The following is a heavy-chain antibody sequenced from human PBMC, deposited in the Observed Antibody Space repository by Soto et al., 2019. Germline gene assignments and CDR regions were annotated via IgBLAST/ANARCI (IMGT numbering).Heavy chain of an antibody. J-gene: IGHJ5*02. CDR3: ARDLEYSSSSPWFDP. CDR1: GFTFSSYS. Sequence: EVQLVESGGGLVKPGGSLRLSCAASGFTFSSYSMNWVRQAPGKGLEWVSSISSSSSYIYYADSVKGRFTISRDNAKNSLYLQMYSLRAEDTAVYYCARDLEYSSSSPWFDPWGQGTLVTVSS. V-gene: IGHV3-21*01. D-gene: IGHD6-6*01. CDR2: ISSSSSYI.